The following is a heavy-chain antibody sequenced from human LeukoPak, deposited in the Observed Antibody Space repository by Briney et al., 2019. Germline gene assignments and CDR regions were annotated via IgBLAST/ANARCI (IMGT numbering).Heavy chain of an antibody. CDR1: GFTFSSYE. CDR2: ISSSGSTI. D-gene: IGHD3-10*01. Sequence: PGGSLRLSCAASGFTFSSYEMNWVRQAPGKGLEWVSYISSSGSTIYYADSVKGRLTISRDNSRNTLYLEVISLTAEDTAVYYCAKDDAWLRFGEWSQGTLVTVSS. V-gene: IGHV3-48*03. J-gene: IGHJ4*02. CDR3: AKDDAWLRFGE.